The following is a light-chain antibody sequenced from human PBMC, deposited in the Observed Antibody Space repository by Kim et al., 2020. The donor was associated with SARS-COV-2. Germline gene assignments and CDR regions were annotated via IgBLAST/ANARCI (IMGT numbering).Light chain of an antibody. Sequence: SPGERVTLSCRASQSFSSRLAWFQRRPGQAPRLVIYDTSTRATGIPARFSGSGSGTEFTLTISSLESEDSAVYYCQQYNSWPLTFGGGTKVDIK. V-gene: IGKV3-15*01. J-gene: IGKJ4*01. CDR1: QSFSSR. CDR2: DTS. CDR3: QQYNSWPLT.